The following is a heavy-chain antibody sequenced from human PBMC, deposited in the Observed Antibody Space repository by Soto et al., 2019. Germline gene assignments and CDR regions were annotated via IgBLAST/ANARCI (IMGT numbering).Heavy chain of an antibody. Sequence: QVQLVESGGGVVQPGRSLSLSCAASGFIFNEYGMHWVRQAPGKGLEWVAVIWYDGSNKYYADSVRGRVTFSRDNSRNTMSLQMNSLRVEDTAMYYCARWGCSGSNCNLNQRSFDLWGQGTLVTVSS. V-gene: IGHV3-33*01. CDR3: ARWGCSGSNCNLNQRSFDL. CDR1: GFIFNEYG. CDR2: IWYDGSNK. J-gene: IGHJ4*02. D-gene: IGHD2-15*01.